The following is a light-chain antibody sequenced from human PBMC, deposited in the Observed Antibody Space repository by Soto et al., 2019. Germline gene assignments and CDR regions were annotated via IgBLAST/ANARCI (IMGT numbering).Light chain of an antibody. J-gene: IGKJ5*01. CDR3: QQSYSTRIT. V-gene: IGKV1-39*01. CDR2: AAS. Sequence: IQMTQSPSSLSASVGDRVTITCRASQSISSYLNWYQQKPGKAPKLLIYAASSLQSGVPSRFSGSGSGTDFTLTISSLQPEDFATYYCQQSYSTRITFAQGARLETK. CDR1: QSISSY.